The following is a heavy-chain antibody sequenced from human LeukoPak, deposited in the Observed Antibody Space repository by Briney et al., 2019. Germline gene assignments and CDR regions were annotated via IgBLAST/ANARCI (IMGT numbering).Heavy chain of an antibody. CDR2: MNPNSGNT. D-gene: IGHD6-19*01. CDR1: GYTFTSYD. J-gene: IGHJ4*02. CDR3: AKKEGYSSGWYYDY. Sequence: ASVKVSCKASGYTFTSYDINWVRQATGQGLEWMGWMNPNSGNTGYAQKFQGRVTMTRNTSISTAYMELSSLRAEDTAVYYCAKKEGYSSGWYYDYWGQGTLVTVSS. V-gene: IGHV1-8*01.